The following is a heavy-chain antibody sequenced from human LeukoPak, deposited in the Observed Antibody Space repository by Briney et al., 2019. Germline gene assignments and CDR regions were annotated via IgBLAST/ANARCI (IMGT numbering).Heavy chain of an antibody. D-gene: IGHD2-2*01. J-gene: IGHJ6*02. V-gene: IGHV4-30-4*01. CDR1: GGSISSGDYY. CDR2: IYYSGST. CDR3: ARESPAWFRYYGMDV. Sequence: SQTLSLTCTVSGGSISSGDYYWSWIRQPPGKGLEWIGYIYYSGSTYYNPSLKSRVTISVDTSKNQFSLKLSSVTAADTAVYYCARESPAWFRYYGMDVWGQGTTVTVSS.